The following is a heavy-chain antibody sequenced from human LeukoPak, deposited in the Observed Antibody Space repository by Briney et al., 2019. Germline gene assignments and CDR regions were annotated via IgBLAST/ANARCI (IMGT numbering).Heavy chain of an antibody. Sequence: ASVKVSCKASGGTFSRHAISWVRQSPGQGLEWMGGIIPIFGTPNYVQKFQGRVTITADESTSTAYMELSSLRSEDTAVYYCARDSGRGVAGNLDYWGQGTLVTVSS. J-gene: IGHJ4*02. CDR3: ARDSGRGVAGNLDY. V-gene: IGHV1-69*13. CDR1: GGTFSRHA. D-gene: IGHD6-19*01. CDR2: IIPIFGTP.